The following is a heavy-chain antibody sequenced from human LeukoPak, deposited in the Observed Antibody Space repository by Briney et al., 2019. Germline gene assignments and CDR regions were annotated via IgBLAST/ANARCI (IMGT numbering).Heavy chain of an antibody. Sequence: GASVKVSCKASGYTFTSYGISWVRQAAGQGLEWMGWMNSNSGNTGYAQKFQGRVTITRNTSISTAYMELSSLRSEDTAVYYCARGQGFWSPADYYMDVWGKGTTVTVSS. J-gene: IGHJ6*03. V-gene: IGHV1-8*03. D-gene: IGHD3-3*01. CDR3: ARGQGFWSPADYYMDV. CDR1: GYTFTSYG. CDR2: MNSNSGNT.